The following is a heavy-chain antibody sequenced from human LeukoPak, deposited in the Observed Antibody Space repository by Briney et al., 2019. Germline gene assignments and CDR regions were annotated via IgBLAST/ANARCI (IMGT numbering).Heavy chain of an antibody. CDR2: IIPIFGTA. CDR1: GGTFSSYA. D-gene: IGHD4-17*01. Sequence: ASVKVSCKASGGTFSSYAISWVRQAPGQGLEWMGGIIPIFGTANYAQKFQGRVTITADESTSTAYMELSSLRSEDTAVYYCARSEPSDYGDYLIDCWGQGTLVTVSS. J-gene: IGHJ4*02. V-gene: IGHV1-69*13. CDR3: ARSEPSDYGDYLIDC.